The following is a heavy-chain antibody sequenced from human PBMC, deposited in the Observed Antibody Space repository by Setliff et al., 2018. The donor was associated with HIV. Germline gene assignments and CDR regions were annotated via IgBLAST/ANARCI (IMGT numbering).Heavy chain of an antibody. D-gene: IGHD1-26*01. V-gene: IGHV1-18*01. CDR3: ATDHVGATTNILDV. J-gene: IGHJ4*01. CDR2: ISAYNGNT. Sequence: ASVKVSCKASGYTFTSYGISWVRQAPGQGLEWMGWISAYNGNTNYAQKLQGRVTMTTDTSTSTAYMELRSLRSDDTAVYYCATDHVGATTNILDVWGHGTLVTVSS. CDR1: GYTFTSYG.